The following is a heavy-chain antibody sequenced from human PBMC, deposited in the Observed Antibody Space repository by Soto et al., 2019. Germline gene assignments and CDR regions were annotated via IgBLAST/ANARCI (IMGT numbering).Heavy chain of an antibody. V-gene: IGHV3-21*02. CDR1: GFTFSKYS. Sequence: EVQLVESGGGLVKPGGSLRLSCAASGFTFSKYSMNWVRQAPGKGLEWVSSISSSSSYIYYADSVKGRFTISRDNAKNSLYLELSRLRVEDTAVYSCARPVGGTDSWGQGTLVTVSS. D-gene: IGHD1-26*01. CDR3: ARPVGGTDS. J-gene: IGHJ4*02. CDR2: ISSSSSYI.